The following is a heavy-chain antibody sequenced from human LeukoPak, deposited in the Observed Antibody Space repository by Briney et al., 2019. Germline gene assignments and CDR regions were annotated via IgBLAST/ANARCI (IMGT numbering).Heavy chain of an antibody. CDR1: GYTFTHQW. CDR3: ARHSDVVGAI. Sequence: GESLKISCEASGYTFTHQWIGWVRQLPGTGLEWVGIIYPRDSDTIYSPSFQRHLTISADTSINTAYLEWRGLEASDTAMYYCARHSDVVGAIWGQGTQVTVSS. J-gene: IGHJ4*02. D-gene: IGHD3-16*01. CDR2: IYPRDSDT. V-gene: IGHV5-51*01.